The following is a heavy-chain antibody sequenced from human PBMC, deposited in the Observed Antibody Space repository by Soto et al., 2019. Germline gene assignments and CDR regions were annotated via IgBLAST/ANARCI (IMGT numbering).Heavy chain of an antibody. V-gene: IGHV1-3*01. CDR3: ARDLGGWHDY. J-gene: IGHJ4*02. D-gene: IGHD2-15*01. Sequence: GASVKVSCKASGYPFTTYAIHWVRQAPGQRLEWMGWINAGNGNTKYSQKFQGRVTITRDTSASTAYMELSSLRSEDTAVYYCARDLGGWHDYWGQGTLVTVSS. CDR1: GYPFTTYA. CDR2: INAGNGNT.